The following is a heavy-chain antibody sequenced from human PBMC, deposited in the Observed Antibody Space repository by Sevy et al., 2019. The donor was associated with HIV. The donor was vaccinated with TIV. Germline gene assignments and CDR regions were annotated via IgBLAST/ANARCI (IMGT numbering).Heavy chain of an antibody. J-gene: IGHJ4*02. D-gene: IGHD2-21*02. Sequence: GGSLRLSCAASGFTFSSYAMSWVRQAPRKGLEWVSAISGSGGSTYYADSVKGRFTISRDNSKNTLYLQMNSLRAEDTAVYYCAKDVGPTVVTPWFYFDYWGQGTLVTVSS. CDR2: ISGSGGST. CDR3: AKDVGPTVVTPWFYFDY. CDR1: GFTFSSYA. V-gene: IGHV3-23*01.